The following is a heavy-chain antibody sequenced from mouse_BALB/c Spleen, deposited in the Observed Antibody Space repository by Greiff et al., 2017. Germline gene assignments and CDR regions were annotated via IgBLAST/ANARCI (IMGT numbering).Heavy chain of an antibody. J-gene: IGHJ3*01. V-gene: IGHV5-6-5*01. CDR3: ARGGSSYWFAY. CDR2: ISSGGST. CDR1: GFTFSSYA. Sequence: EVQRVESGGGLVKPGGSLKLSCAASGFTFSSYAMSWVRQTPEKRLEWVASISSGGSTYYPDSVKGRFTISRDNARNILYLQMSSLRSEDTAMYYCARGGSSYWFAYWGQGTLVTVSA. D-gene: IGHD1-1*01.